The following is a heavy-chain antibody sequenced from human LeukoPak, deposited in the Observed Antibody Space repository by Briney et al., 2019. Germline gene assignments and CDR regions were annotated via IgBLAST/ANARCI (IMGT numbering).Heavy chain of an antibody. Sequence: ASVKVSCKASGGTFSSYAISWVRQAPGQGLEWMGGIIPILGTANYAQKFQGRVTITTDESTSTAYMELSSLRSEDTAVYYCARVSGDGYTTGAFDIWGQGTMVTVSS. CDR2: IIPILGTA. V-gene: IGHV1-69*05. J-gene: IGHJ3*02. CDR1: GGTFSSYA. CDR3: ARVSGDGYTTGAFDI. D-gene: IGHD5-24*01.